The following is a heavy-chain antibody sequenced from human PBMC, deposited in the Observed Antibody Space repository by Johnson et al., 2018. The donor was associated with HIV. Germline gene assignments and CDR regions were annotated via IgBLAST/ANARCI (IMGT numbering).Heavy chain of an antibody. V-gene: IGHV3-33*01. J-gene: IGHJ3*01. CDR2: IWYDGSNK. CDR3: ARDGRDLVTRGSFDV. CDR1: GFTFSRYG. Sequence: QVQLVESGGGVVQPGRSLRLSCAASGFTFSRYGMHWVRQAPGKGLEWVAVIWYDGSNKYYADSVKGRFTISRDNSKNTMYLQLNSLRAEDTAVYYCARDGRDLVTRGSFDVWGQGTVVTVSS. D-gene: IGHD3-9*01.